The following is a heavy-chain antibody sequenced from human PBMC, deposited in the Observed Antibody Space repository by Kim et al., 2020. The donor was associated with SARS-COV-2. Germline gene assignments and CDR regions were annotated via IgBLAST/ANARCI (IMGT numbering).Heavy chain of an antibody. D-gene: IGHD2-15*01. CDR3: ARPRYCSGGSCYRNYYYYYGMDV. V-gene: IGHV1-69*13. J-gene: IGHJ6*02. CDR2: IIPIFGTA. Sequence: SVKVSCKASGGTFSSYAISWVGQAPGQGLEWMGGIIPIFGTANYAQKFQGRVTITADESTSTAYMELSSLRSEDTAVYYCARPRYCSGGSCYRNYYYYYGMDVWGQGTTVTVSS. CDR1: GGTFSSYA.